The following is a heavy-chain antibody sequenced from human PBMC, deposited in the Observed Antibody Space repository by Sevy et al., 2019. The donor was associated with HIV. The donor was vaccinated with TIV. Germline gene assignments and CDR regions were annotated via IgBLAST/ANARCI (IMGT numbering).Heavy chain of an antibody. CDR2: LSFGCGEI. V-gene: IGHV3-23*01. Sequence: QPGGSLRLSCAASGFTFSKYSMSWVRQPPGKGLEWVSTLSFGCGEINYADSVKGRLTISRDNSKSSVYLQMNNRRPEDTAVYYCAREGCTKPHDYWGQGTLVTVSS. D-gene: IGHD2-8*01. J-gene: IGHJ4*02. CDR1: GFTFSKYS. CDR3: AREGCTKPHDY.